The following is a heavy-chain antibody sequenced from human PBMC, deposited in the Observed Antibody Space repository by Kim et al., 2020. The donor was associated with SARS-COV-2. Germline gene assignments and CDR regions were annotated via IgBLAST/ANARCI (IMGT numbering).Heavy chain of an antibody. Sequence: GGSLRLSCAASGFPFSKYAMAWIRQPPGKGLEWISAICGSGSGKYYADSVKGRFTVSKEKSKNTLFLQMTSLQTEDTATYYCAKCPRGCSCLNYFDLGGR. V-gene: IGHV3-23*01. CDR3: AKCPRGCSCLNYFDL. CDR1: GFPFSKYA. CDR2: ICGSGSGK. D-gene: IGHD3-10*01. J-gene: IGHJ2*01.